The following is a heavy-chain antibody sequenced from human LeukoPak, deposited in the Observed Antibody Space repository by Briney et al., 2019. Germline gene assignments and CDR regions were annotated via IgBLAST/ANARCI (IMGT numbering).Heavy chain of an antibody. V-gene: IGHV1-69*13. J-gene: IGHJ5*02. CDR2: IIPIFGTA. CDR3: ASCIAAAYNWFDP. Sequence: SVKVSCKASGGTFSSYAISWVRQAPGQGLEWMGGIIPIFGTANYAQKFQGRVTITADESTSTAYMELSSPRSEDTAVYYCASCIAAAYNWFDPWGQGTLVTVSS. D-gene: IGHD6-13*01. CDR1: GGTFSSYA.